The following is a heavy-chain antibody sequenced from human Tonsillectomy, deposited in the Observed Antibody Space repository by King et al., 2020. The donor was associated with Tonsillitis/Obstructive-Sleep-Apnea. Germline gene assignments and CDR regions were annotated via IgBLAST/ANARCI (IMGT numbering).Heavy chain of an antibody. CDR1: GFTFSGYS. CDR3: VRVVTSGSS. J-gene: IGHJ4*02. Sequence: VQLVQSGGGLVKPGGSLRLSCVASGFTFSGYSMHWVRQAPGKGLEWVSSISSSSSYIYYADSLKGRFTISRDNPKNSLYLQMNSLRAEDTAVYYCVRVVTSGSSWGQGTLVTVSS. V-gene: IGHV3-21*01. CDR2: ISSSSSYI. D-gene: IGHD3-10*01.